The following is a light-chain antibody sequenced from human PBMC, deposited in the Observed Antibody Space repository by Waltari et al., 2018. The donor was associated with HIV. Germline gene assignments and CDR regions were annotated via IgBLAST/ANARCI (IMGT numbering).Light chain of an antibody. CDR1: SSNIGRNY. CDR3: AAWDDSLRGLV. Sequence: QSVLTPPPSASGTPGQRVTISCSGRSSNIGRNYVFWYQQLPGTAPKLVIYRNNQRPSGVPDRFSGSKSGTSASLAISGLRSEDEADYYCAAWDDSLRGLVFGGGTKLTVL. V-gene: IGLV1-47*01. J-gene: IGLJ3*02. CDR2: RNN.